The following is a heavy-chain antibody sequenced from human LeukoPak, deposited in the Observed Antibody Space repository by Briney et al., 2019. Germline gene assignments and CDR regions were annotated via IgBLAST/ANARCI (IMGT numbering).Heavy chain of an antibody. CDR2: ISGSGDGT. J-gene: IGHJ6*02. D-gene: IGHD3-9*01. Sequence: GGSLRLSCAASGFTFSSYAMNWVRQAPGKGLEWVSGISGSGDGTYYADSVKGRFTISRDNSKNTLYLQMNSLGAEDTAVYFCAKDTDIYYYYYDMDVWGQGTTVTVSS. CDR1: GFTFSSYA. V-gene: IGHV3-23*01. CDR3: AKDTDIYYYYYDMDV.